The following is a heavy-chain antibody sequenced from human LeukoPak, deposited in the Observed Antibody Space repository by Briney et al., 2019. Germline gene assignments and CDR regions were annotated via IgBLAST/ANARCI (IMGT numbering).Heavy chain of an antibody. CDR2: INHSGST. CDR1: GGSFSGYY. D-gene: IGHD6-13*01. J-gene: IGHJ1*01. V-gene: IGHV4-34*01. Sequence: SETLSLTCAVYGGSFSGYYWSWIRQPPGKGLEWIGEINHSGSTNYNPSLKSRVTISVDTSKNQFSLKLSSVTAADTAVYYCARARAGSSWYGMASYFQHWGQGTLVTVSS. CDR3: ARARAGSSWYGMASYFQH.